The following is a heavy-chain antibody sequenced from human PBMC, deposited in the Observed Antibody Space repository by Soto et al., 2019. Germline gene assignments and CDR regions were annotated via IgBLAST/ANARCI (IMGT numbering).Heavy chain of an antibody. CDR3: ARDKSAWFGQYDY. D-gene: IGHD3-10*01. J-gene: IGHJ4*02. Sequence: GGSLRLSCAASGFAFSGSGMNWVRQAPGKGLEWLSYISSSSNLIYYADSVKGRFTISRDNAKNSLYLQMNSLRVEDTGVFYCARDKSAWFGQYDYWGQGTLVTVSS. V-gene: IGHV3-48*01. CDR2: ISSSSNLI. CDR1: GFAFSGSG.